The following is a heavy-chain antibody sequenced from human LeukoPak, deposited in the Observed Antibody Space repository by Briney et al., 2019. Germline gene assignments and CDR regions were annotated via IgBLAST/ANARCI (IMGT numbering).Heavy chain of an antibody. J-gene: IGHJ4*01. CDR3: ARHPIAAAAFDY. D-gene: IGHD6-13*01. V-gene: IGHV5-51*01. CDR2: IYPGDSDT. CDR1: EYSFTSYW. Sequence: GESLKISCKGSEYSFTSYWIGWVRQMPGKGLEWMGIIYPGDSDTRYSPSFQGQVTISADKSISTAYLQWSSLKASDTAMYYCARHPIAAAAFDYWGQEPWSPSPQ.